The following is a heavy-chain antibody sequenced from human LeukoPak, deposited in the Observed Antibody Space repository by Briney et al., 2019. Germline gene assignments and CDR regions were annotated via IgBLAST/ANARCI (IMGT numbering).Heavy chain of an antibody. CDR3: ASGSPAADY. V-gene: IGHV4-38-2*02. CDR2: GHHSGST. D-gene: IGHD6-25*01. J-gene: IGHJ4*02. CDR1: GYSISSGYY. Sequence: NPSETLSLTCTVSGYSISSGYYWGWSRQPPGKGLGWIGSGHHSGSTYYNASLKSRVTISLPTSKNPVSLKLRSVTVADTAVYYCASGSPAADYWGPGTLVTVSS.